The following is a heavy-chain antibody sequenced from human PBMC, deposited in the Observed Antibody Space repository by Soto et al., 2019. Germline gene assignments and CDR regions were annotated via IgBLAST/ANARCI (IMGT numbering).Heavy chain of an antibody. CDR2: ISGSGGAT. CDR3: AKDAIMVSSSYNYFDH. V-gene: IGHV3-23*01. CDR1: GFFFTSYA. J-gene: IGHJ4*02. D-gene: IGHD6-13*01. Sequence: PGGSLRLSCAASGFFFTSYAMNWVRQAPGKGLEWVSGISGSGGATSYADSVKGRFTISRDNSKNTLYLQMNSLRADDAAVYYCAKDAIMVSSSYNYFDHWRQRPPVPASS.